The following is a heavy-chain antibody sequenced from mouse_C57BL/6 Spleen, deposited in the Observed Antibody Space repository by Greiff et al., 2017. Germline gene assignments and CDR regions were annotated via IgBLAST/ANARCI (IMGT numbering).Heavy chain of an antibody. Sequence: EVQLQESGPGLVKPSQSLSLTCSVTGYSITSGYYWNWIRQFPGNKLEWMGYISYDGSNNYNPSLKNRISITRDTSKNQVFLKLNSVTTEDTATYYCARGLSKTGTAWFAYWGQGTLVTVSA. CDR3: ARGLSKTGTAWFAY. V-gene: IGHV3-6*01. CDR2: ISYDGSN. D-gene: IGHD4-1*01. J-gene: IGHJ3*01. CDR1: GYSITSGYY.